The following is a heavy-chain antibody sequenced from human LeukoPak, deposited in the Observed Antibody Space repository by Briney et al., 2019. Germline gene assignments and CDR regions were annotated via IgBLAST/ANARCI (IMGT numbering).Heavy chain of an antibody. D-gene: IGHD6-6*01. Sequence: PSETLSLTCTVSGGSISSSSYYWGWIRQPPGKGLEWIGSIYYSGSTYYNPSLKSRVTISVDTSKNQFSLKLSSVTAADTAVYYCARAPLRYNSSSGYSRTRGGAFDIWGQGTMVTVSS. CDR3: ARAPLRYNSSSGYSRTRGGAFDI. V-gene: IGHV4-39*01. CDR2: IYYSGST. J-gene: IGHJ3*02. CDR1: GGSISSSSYY.